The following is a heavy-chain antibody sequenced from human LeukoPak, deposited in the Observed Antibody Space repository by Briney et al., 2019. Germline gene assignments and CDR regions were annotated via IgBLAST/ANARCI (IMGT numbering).Heavy chain of an antibody. CDR2: ISSSSSYI. V-gene: IGHV3-21*01. CDR3: ARVEVFSNYYYMDV. CDR1: GFTFSSYS. Sequence: GALRLSCAASGFTFSSYSMNWVRQAPGKGLEWVSSISSSSSYIYYADSVKGRFTISRDNAKNSLYLQMNSLRAEDTAVYYCARVEVFSNYYYMDVWGKGTTVTVSS. D-gene: IGHD2/OR15-2a*01. J-gene: IGHJ6*03.